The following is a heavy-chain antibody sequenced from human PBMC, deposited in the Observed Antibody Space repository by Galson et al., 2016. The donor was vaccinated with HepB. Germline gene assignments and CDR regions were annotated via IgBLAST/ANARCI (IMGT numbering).Heavy chain of an antibody. D-gene: IGHD3-16*02. CDR3: ARWAYQSGNYRALDY. CDR1: GFTFSTYA. Sequence: SLRLSCAASGFTFSTYAMDWVRQAPGKGPEWVSAINGNGGSTYYTDSVKGRFTISRDNSKNTLYLQMNSLRAEDRAVYSCARWAYQSGNYRALDYWGQGTLVTVSS. V-gene: IGHV3-23*01. CDR2: INGNGGST. J-gene: IGHJ4*02.